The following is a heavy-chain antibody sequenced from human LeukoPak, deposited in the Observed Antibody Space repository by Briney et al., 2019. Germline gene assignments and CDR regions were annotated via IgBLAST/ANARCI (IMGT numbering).Heavy chain of an antibody. D-gene: IGHD6-25*01. CDR2: IYYSGST. V-gene: IGHV4-31*03. CDR3: ARDTEGSGYYYYGMDV. J-gene: IGHJ6*02. Sequence: ASETLSLTCTVSGGSISSGGYYWSWIRQHPGKGLEWIGYIYYSGSTYYNPSLKSRVTISVDTSKNQFSLKLSSVTAADTAVYYCARDTEGSGYYYYGMDVWGQGTTVTVSS. CDR1: GGSISSGGYY.